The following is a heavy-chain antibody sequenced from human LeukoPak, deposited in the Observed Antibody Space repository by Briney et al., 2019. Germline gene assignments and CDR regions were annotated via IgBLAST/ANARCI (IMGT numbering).Heavy chain of an antibody. J-gene: IGHJ5*02. D-gene: IGHD3-3*01. CDR1: GFTFSSYD. CDR3: ARGPHGGTIFPFDP. Sequence: PGGSLRLSCAASGFTFSSYDMHWVRQATGKGLEWVSAIGTAGDTYYPGSVKGRFTISRENAKNSLYLQMNSLRAEDTAVYYCARGPHGGTIFPFDPWAREPWSPSPQ. CDR2: IGTAGDT. V-gene: IGHV3-13*01.